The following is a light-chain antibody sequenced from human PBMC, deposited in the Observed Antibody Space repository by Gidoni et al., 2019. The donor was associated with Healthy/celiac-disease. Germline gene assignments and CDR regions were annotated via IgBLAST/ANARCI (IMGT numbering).Light chain of an antibody. V-gene: IGKV1-39*01. CDR1: QSISSY. CDR3: QQRYSTLYT. J-gene: IGKJ2*01. CDR2: AAS. Sequence: DIQMTQSPSSLSASVGDRVTITCRASQSISSYLNWYQQKPGKAPKLLIYAASSLPSGVPSRFSGSGSGTDFTLTISSLQPEDFATYYCQQRYSTLYTFGQXTKLEIK.